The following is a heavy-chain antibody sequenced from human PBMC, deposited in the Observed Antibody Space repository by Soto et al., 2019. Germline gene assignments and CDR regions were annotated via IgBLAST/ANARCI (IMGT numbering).Heavy chain of an antibody. CDR3: TRGYGDYVRDY. Sequence: EVQLVESGGGLVQPGESLKLSCAVSGFTFSGSAMHWVRQASGKGLEWVGRIRSKANNYATAYAASVKGSFTISRDDSKNTAYLQMNSLKSEDTAVYYCTRGYGDYVRDYWGQGTLVTVSS. CDR1: GFTFSGSA. V-gene: IGHV3-73*01. J-gene: IGHJ4*02. D-gene: IGHD4-17*01. CDR2: IRSKANNYAT.